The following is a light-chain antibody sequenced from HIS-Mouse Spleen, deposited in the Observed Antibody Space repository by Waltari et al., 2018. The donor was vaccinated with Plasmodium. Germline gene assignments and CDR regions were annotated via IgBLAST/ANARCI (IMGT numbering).Light chain of an antibody. J-gene: IGLJ1*01. CDR1: NLGAKY. CDR3: QAWDSSTDYV. CDR2: QDS. Sequence: SYELTQPPSVSVSPGQTASITCSGGNLGAKYACWYQQKPGQSPVLVIYQDSKRPSGIPERFSGSNSGNTATLTISGTQAMDEADYYCQAWDSSTDYVFGTGTKVTVL. V-gene: IGLV3-1*01.